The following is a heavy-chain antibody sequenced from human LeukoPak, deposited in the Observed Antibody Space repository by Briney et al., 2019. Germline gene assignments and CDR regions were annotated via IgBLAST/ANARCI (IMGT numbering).Heavy chain of an antibody. Sequence: PGGSLRLSCEASGFIFSNYWMSWVRQAPGKGLEWVANIKQDESKKYYVDSVKGRFTISRDNAKNSLYLQMNGLRAEDTALYYCARIGYSSSSNDYWGQGTLVTVSS. CDR1: GFIFSNYW. J-gene: IGHJ4*02. D-gene: IGHD6-6*01. CDR3: ARIGYSSSSNDY. CDR2: IKQDESKK. V-gene: IGHV3-7*01.